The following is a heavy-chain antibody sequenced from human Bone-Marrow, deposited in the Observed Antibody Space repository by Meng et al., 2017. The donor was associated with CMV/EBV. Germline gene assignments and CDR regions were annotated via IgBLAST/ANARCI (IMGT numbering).Heavy chain of an antibody. V-gene: IGHV1-69*02. CDR2: IIPILGIA. CDR1: GGTFSSYT. Sequence: SVKVSCKASGGTFSSYTISWVRQAPGQGLEWMGRIIPILGIANYAQKFQGRVTITADKSKSTAYMELSSLRSEDTAVYYCRFYTAMVTGFDYWGQATLVTVSS. CDR3: RFYTAMVTGFDY. D-gene: IGHD5-18*01. J-gene: IGHJ4*02.